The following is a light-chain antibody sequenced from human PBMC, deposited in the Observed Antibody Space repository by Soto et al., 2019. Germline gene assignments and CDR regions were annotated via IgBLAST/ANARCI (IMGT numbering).Light chain of an antibody. V-gene: IGKV3D-15*01. CDR1: QSVSSN. CDR2: GAS. CDR3: QKYDQWPLG. J-gene: IGKJ4*01. Sequence: EIVMTQSPATLSVSPGERATLSCRGSQSVSSNLAWYQQKPGQAPRLLIYGASTRATGIPARFSGSGSGTAFTLTISSLQSEDFPVYYCQKYDQWPLGFGGGTEVEIK.